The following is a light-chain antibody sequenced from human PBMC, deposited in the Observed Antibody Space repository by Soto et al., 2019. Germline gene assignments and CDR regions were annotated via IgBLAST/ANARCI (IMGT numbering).Light chain of an antibody. CDR1: QTISTY. CDR3: QQYKSWPFT. V-gene: IGKV1-39*01. Sequence: DIQMTQSPSSLSASVGDRVTITCRASQTISTYLNWYQQKPGKAPKVLIYGASSLQSGVPTRFSGSGSGTDFTLTISSLQPEDSAVYYCQQYKSWPFTFGPGTKVDIK. J-gene: IGKJ3*01. CDR2: GAS.